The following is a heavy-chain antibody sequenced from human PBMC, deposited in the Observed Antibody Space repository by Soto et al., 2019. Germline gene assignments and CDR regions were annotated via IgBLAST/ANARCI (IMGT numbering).Heavy chain of an antibody. CDR3: ARGFDTAMDTFDY. J-gene: IGHJ4*02. CDR1: GGSFSGYY. V-gene: IGHV4-34*01. Sequence: SETLSLTCAVYGGSFSGYYWSWIRQPPGKGLEWIGEINHSGSTNYNPSLKSRVTISVDTSKNQFSLKLSSVTAADTAVYYCARGFDTAMDTFDYWGQGTLVTVSS. CDR2: INHSGST. D-gene: IGHD5-18*01.